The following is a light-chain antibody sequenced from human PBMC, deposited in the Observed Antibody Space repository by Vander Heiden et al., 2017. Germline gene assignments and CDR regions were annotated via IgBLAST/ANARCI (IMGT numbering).Light chain of an antibody. CDR1: QSVSSN. Sequence: ELVMPQSPATLSVSPGESATLSCRASQSVSSNLAWYQQKPGQAPRLLIYGASTRATGIPARFSGSGSGTEFTLTISSLQSEDFAVYYCQQYNNWPPGFGQGTRLEIK. V-gene: IGKV3-15*01. J-gene: IGKJ5*01. CDR3: QQYNNWPPG. CDR2: GAS.